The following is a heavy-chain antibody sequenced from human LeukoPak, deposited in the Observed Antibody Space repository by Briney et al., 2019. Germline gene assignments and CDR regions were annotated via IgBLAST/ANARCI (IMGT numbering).Heavy chain of an antibody. D-gene: IGHD2-15*01. J-gene: IGHJ4*02. CDR1: SYTFTSYG. V-gene: IGHV1-18*01. Sequence: ASVKVSCKASSYTFTSYGISWVRQAPGQGLEWMGWISAYNGNTNYAQKLQGRVTMTTDTSTSTAYMELRSLRSDDTAVYYCARGMLGYCSGGSCYGDYWGQGTLVTVSS. CDR3: ARGMLGYCSGGSCYGDY. CDR2: ISAYNGNT.